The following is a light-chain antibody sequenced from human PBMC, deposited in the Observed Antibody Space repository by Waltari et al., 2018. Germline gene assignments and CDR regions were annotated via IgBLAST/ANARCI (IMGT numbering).Light chain of an antibody. CDR2: GAS. CDR1: QSAGSD. CDR3: QQYNYWPL. V-gene: IGKV3-15*01. Sequence: EIVMTQSPATLSVSPGERATLSCRTSQSAGSDLAWYQQKPGQAPRLLIYGASTRVTGTPARFSGSGSGTDFTLTISSLQSEDFAVYYCQQYNYWPLFGPGTKVEIK. J-gene: IGKJ3*01.